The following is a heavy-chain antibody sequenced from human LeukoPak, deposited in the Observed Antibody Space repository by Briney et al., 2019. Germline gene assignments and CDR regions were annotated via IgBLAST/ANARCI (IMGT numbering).Heavy chain of an antibody. D-gene: IGHD3-3*01. Sequence: PGGSLRLSCAASGFTFSSYVMNWVRQAPGKGLEWVSYISSSGSTIYYADSVKGRFTISRDNAKNSLYLQMNSLRAEDTAVYYCAREVDFWSGFQGYFEYWGQGTLLTVSS. CDR3: AREVDFWSGFQGYFEY. J-gene: IGHJ4*02. V-gene: IGHV3-48*03. CDR2: ISSSGSTI. CDR1: GFTFSSYV.